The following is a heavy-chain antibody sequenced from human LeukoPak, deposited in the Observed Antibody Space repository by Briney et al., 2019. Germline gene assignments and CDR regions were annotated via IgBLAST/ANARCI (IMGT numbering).Heavy chain of an antibody. Sequence: GGSLRLSCAASGFTFSSYWMHWVRQAPGKGLVWVSRINSDGSGTSYADSVRGRFTISRDNAKNTLYLQVNSLRAEDTAVYYCARDTAMANYFDYWGQGTLVTVSS. CDR2: INSDGSGT. V-gene: IGHV3-74*01. CDR3: ARDTAMANYFDY. D-gene: IGHD5-18*01. CDR1: GFTFSSYW. J-gene: IGHJ4*02.